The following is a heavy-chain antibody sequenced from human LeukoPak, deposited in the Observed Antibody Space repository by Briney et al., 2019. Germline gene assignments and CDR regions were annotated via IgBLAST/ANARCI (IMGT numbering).Heavy chain of an antibody. J-gene: IGHJ2*01. CDR3: AKGYYGDYPYWYFDL. CDR1: GFTFSSYA. V-gene: IGHV3-23*01. D-gene: IGHD4-17*01. Sequence: PGGSLRLSCAASGFTFSSYAMSWVRQAPGKGLEWVSTMRDSGGSTYYVDSVKGRFTISRDNSKNTLYLQMNSLRAEDTAVYYCAKGYYGDYPYWYFDLWGRGTLVTVSS. CDR2: MRDSGGST.